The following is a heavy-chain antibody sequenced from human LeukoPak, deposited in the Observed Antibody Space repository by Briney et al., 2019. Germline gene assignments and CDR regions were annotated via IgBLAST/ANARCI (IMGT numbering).Heavy chain of an antibody. J-gene: IGHJ4*02. D-gene: IGHD3-22*01. V-gene: IGHV3-74*01. CDR3: ARAFYYYDSSGLDY. CDR1: GFTFDDYG. Sequence: GGSLRLSCAASGFTFDDYGMSWVRQAPGKGLVWVSRINSDGSSTSYADSVKGRFTISRDNAKNTLYLQMNSLRAEDTAVYYCARAFYYYDSSGLDYWGQGTLVTVSS. CDR2: INSDGSST.